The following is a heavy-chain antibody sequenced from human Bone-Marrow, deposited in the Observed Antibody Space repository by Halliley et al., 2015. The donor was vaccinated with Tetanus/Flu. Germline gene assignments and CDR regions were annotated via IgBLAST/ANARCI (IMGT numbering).Heavy chain of an antibody. CDR3: VRGSGWLLDR. V-gene: IGHV3-7*01. CDR1: GFSFSSKW. J-gene: IGHJ5*02. Sequence: CAASGFSFSSKWMTWVRQAPGKGLEWVAIIKQDGSEKYYVDSVNGRFTISRDNANNSLCLQMNSLRAEDTAVYYCVRGSGWLLDRWDQGTLVTVSS. D-gene: IGHD6-19*01. CDR2: IKQDGSEK.